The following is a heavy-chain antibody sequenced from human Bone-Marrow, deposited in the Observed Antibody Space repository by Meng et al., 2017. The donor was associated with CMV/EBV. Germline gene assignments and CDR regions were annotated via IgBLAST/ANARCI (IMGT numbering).Heavy chain of an antibody. CDR3: ARGGSDYSHYDRFDP. D-gene: IGHD4-11*01. V-gene: IGHV3-13*01. J-gene: IGHJ5*02. CDR2: IGSEGDT. CDR1: GFTFNKYD. Sequence: ASGFTFNKYDLHWVRQSPGKGLEWVSAIGSEGDTYYQGSVKGRFSVSRENAKNSLYLQMNSLRAEDAAVYYCARGGSDYSHYDRFDPWGQGTLVTVSS.